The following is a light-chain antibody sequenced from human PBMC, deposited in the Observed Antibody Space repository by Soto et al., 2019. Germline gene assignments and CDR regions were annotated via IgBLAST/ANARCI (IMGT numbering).Light chain of an antibody. V-gene: IGLV1-44*01. CDR3: AAWDDSLNGVV. CDR1: SSNIGSNT. Sequence: QLVLTQPPSASGTPGQRVTISCSGSSSNIGSNTVNWYQQLPGTGPKLLIYRNNQRPSGVPDRFSGSKSGTSASLAISGLQAEDEADDYCAAWDDSLNGVVFGGGTQPTVL. J-gene: IGLJ2*01. CDR2: RNN.